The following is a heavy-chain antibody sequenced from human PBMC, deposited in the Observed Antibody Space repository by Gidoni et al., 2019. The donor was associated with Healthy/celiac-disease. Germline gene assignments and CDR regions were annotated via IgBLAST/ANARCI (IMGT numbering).Heavy chain of an antibody. D-gene: IGHD3-22*01. CDR3: TTDTFYYDSSGYYADFDY. CDR1: EFPFSNAW. CDR2: MKSKTDGGTT. V-gene: IGHV3-15*01. J-gene: IGHJ4*02. Sequence: EVQLVESGGGLVKPGGSIRLSCAASEFPFSNAWMRWVRQAPGKGLEWVGRMKSKTDGGTTDYAEPVKGRFTISRDDSKNTLYLQMNSLKTEDTAVYYCTTDTFYYDSSGYYADFDYWGQGTLVTVSS.